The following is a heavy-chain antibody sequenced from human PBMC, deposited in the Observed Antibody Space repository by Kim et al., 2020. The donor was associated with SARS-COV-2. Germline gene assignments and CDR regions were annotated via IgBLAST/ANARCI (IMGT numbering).Heavy chain of an antibody. V-gene: IGHV1-69*02. Sequence: KFQGRVTITADKSTSTAYMELSSLRSEDTAVYYCARMYYYGSGSYQAFDYWGQGTLVTVSS. CDR3: ARMYYYGSGSYQAFDY. J-gene: IGHJ4*02. D-gene: IGHD3-10*01.